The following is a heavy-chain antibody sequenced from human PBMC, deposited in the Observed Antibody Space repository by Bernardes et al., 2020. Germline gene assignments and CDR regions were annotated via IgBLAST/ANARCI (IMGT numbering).Heavy chain of an antibody. D-gene: IGHD6-13*01. J-gene: IGHJ4*02. CDR1: GFTFSSYG. Sequence: GGSLRLSCAASGFTFSSYGMHWVRQAPGKGLEWVAVMSSDGSNKYYADSVEGRFTISRDNSKNTLYLQMSSLRAEDTAVYYCAKGHSSSWYYLDYWGQGTLVTVSS. V-gene: IGHV3-30*18. CDR3: AKGHSSSWYYLDY. CDR2: MSSDGSNK.